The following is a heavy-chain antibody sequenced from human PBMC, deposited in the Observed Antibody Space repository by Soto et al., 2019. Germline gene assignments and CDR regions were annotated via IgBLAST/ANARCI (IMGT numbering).Heavy chain of an antibody. CDR2: INHSGST. D-gene: IGHD3-10*01. V-gene: IGHV4-34*01. CDR1: GGSFSGYY. J-gene: IGHJ5*02. Sequence: PSETLSLTCAVYGGSFSGYYWSWIRQPPGKGLEWIGEINHSGSTNYNPSLKSRVTISVDTSKNQFSLKLSSVTAADTAVYYCARGDRGVQGHNWFDPWGQGTLVTVSS. CDR3: ARGDRGVQGHNWFDP.